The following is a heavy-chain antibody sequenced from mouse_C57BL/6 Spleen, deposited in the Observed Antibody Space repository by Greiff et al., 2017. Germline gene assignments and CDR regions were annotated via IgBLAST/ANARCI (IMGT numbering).Heavy chain of an antibody. V-gene: IGHV1-54*01. Sequence: QVQLQQSGAELVRPGTSVKVSCKASGYAFTNYLIEWVKQRPGQGLEWIGVINPGSGGTNYNEKFKGKATLTADKSSSTAYMQLSSLTSEDSAVYFCARRDYYSMDYGGQGTSVTVSS. CDR3: ARRDYYSMDY. CDR2: INPGSGGT. J-gene: IGHJ4*01. CDR1: GYAFTNYL. D-gene: IGHD3-3*01.